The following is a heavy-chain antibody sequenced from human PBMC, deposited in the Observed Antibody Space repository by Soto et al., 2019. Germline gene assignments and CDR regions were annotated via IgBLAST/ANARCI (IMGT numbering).Heavy chain of an antibody. CDR3: ARDQTGGYSYGHYYYYMDV. Sequence: SETLSLTCTFSGDSVTSNYWSWIRQPPGKGLEWIGYIYYSGSTNYNPSLKSRVTISVDTSKNQFSLKLSSVTAADTAVYYCARDQTGGYSYGHYYYYMDVWGKGTTVTVSS. V-gene: IGHV4-59*02. D-gene: IGHD5-18*01. CDR2: IYYSGST. J-gene: IGHJ6*03. CDR1: GDSVTSNY.